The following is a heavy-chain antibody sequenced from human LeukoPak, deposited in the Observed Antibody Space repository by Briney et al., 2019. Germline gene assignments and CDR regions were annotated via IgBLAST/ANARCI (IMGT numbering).Heavy chain of an antibody. CDR3: AKDLTRSSGGFDY. J-gene: IGHJ4*02. CDR1: GFTFSSYA. V-gene: IGHV3-23*01. CDR2: MTSGGGT. D-gene: IGHD6-6*01. Sequence: PGRSLRLSCAASGFTFSSYAMTWVRQAPGKGLEWVSAMTSGGGTYYADSVKGRFTISGDNSKNTVYLQMNSLRAEDTAVYYCAKDLTRSSGGFDYWGQGTLVTVSS.